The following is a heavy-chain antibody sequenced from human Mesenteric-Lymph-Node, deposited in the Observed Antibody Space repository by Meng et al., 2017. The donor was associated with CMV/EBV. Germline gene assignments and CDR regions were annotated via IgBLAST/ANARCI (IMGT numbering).Heavy chain of an antibody. CDR1: GYTFTSYG. CDR3: AILRGDYDFWGGSHDAFDI. J-gene: IGHJ3*02. Sequence: ASVKVSCKASGYTFTSYGISWVRQAPGQGLEWMGWISAYNGNTNYAQKLQGRVTMTTDTSTSTAYMELRSLRSDDTAVYYCAILRGDYDFWGGSHDAFDIWGQGTMVTVSS. V-gene: IGHV1-18*01. D-gene: IGHD3-3*01. CDR2: ISAYNGNT.